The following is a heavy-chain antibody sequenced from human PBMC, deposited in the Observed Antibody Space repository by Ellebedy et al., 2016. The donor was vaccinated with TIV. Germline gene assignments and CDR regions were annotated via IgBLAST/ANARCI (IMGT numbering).Heavy chain of an antibody. CDR3: AKDSRVLSQPFYGDFYYYYYGLDV. Sequence: GESLKISCAASRFTFSSYAMNWFRQAPGKGLEWVSVISDSGSSSYYADSVKGRFTISRDNSKNTLYLQMNSLRAEDTAIYYCAKDSRVLSQPFYGDFYYYYYGLDVWGQGTTVIVSS. CDR2: ISDSGSSS. CDR1: RFTFSSYA. J-gene: IGHJ6*02. D-gene: IGHD4-17*01. V-gene: IGHV3-23*01.